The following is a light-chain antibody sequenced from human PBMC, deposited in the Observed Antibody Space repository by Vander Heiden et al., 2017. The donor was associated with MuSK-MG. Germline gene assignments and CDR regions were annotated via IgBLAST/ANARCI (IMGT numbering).Light chain of an antibody. CDR1: SSDVGGYNY. Sequence: ALTQPASVSGSPGQSITISCTGTSSDVGGYNYVSWYQQHPDKAPKLMIYEVSNRPSGVSNRFSGSKSGNTASLTISVLQAEDEADYYCSSYTSSSTLVFGTGTKVTVL. CDR3: SSYTSSSTLV. J-gene: IGLJ1*01. V-gene: IGLV2-14*01. CDR2: EVS.